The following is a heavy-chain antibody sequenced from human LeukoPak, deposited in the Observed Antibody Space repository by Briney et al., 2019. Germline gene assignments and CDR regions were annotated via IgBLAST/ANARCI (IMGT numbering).Heavy chain of an antibody. Sequence: QPGRSLRLSCAASGFTFSSYAMHWVRQAPGKGLEWVAVISYDGSNKYYADSVKGRFTISRENAKNTLYLQMNSLRAEDTAVYYCARTRTLPIAGGFDTWGQGSLVTVSP. CDR1: GFTFSSYA. D-gene: IGHD3-16*01. V-gene: IGHV3-30-3*01. CDR2: ISYDGSNK. CDR3: ARTRTLPIAGGFDT. J-gene: IGHJ5*02.